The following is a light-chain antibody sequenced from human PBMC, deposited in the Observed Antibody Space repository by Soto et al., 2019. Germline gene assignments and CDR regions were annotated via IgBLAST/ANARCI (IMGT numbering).Light chain of an antibody. V-gene: IGLV3-1*01. J-gene: IGLJ3*02. CDR2: QDN. Sequence: SYELTQPPSVSVSPGQTASITCSGDKLGSKFACWYRQKPGQSPVLIIYQDNKRPSGIPERFSGSNSGNTATLTIRGPQALDEGDYYCQAWDRTTVVFGGGTKVTVL. CDR1: KLGSKF. CDR3: QAWDRTTVV.